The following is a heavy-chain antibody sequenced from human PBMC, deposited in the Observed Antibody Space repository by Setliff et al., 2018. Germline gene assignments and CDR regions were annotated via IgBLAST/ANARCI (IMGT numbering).Heavy chain of an antibody. CDR1: GYTFTSYG. CDR3: ARDLMGDY. CDR2: ISGYSGNT. Sequence: GASVKVSCKASGYTFTSYGITWVRLAPGQGLEWMGWISGYSGNTNYAQKFQGRVTITTDTSTNTAYMDLRSLRSDDTAVYYCARDLMGDYWGQGTLVTVSS. J-gene: IGHJ4*02. D-gene: IGHD3-10*01. V-gene: IGHV1-18*01.